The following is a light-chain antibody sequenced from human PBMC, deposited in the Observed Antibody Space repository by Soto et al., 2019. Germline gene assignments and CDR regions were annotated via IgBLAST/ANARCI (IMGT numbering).Light chain of an antibody. CDR1: QSISSW. CDR3: QQYNSYSWA. J-gene: IGKJ1*01. CDR2: AAS. Sequence: DIQMTQAPSRLSASVGERVTISCRASQSISSWLAWYQQKPGKAPKLLIYAASSLQSGVPSRFSGSGSGTEFTLTISSLQPDDVATYYCQQYNSYSWAFGQGTTGDIK. V-gene: IGKV1-5*01.